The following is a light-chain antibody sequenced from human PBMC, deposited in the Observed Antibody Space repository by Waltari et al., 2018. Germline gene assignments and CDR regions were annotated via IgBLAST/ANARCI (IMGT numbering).Light chain of an antibody. J-gene: IGLJ3*02. CDR2: VNGDGSH. Sequence: QLVLTQSPSASASLGASVKLTCTLSSGHSSNVIAWLQQQPEKGPRYLMRVNGDGSHRRGDEIPDRFSGSSSGAERYLPIASLQSEDEADYYCQTGGHGTWVFGGGTKLTVL. CDR1: SGHSSNV. CDR3: QTGGHGTWV. V-gene: IGLV4-69*01.